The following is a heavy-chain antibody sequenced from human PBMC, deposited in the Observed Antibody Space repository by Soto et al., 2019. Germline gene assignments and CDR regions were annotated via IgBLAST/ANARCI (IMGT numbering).Heavy chain of an antibody. CDR2: IWYDGSNK. CDR3: ARDFASSSPEYYYYYMDV. D-gene: IGHD6-6*01. Sequence: GGSLRLSCAASGFTFSSYGMHWVRQAPGKGLEWVAVIWYDGSNKYYADSVKGRFTISRDNSKNTLYLQMNSLRAEDTAVYYCARDFASSSPEYYYYYMDVWGKGTTVTVSS. V-gene: IGHV3-33*01. J-gene: IGHJ6*03. CDR1: GFTFSSYG.